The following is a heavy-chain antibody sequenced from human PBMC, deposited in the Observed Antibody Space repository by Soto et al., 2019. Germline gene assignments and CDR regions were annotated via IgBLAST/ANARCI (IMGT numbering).Heavy chain of an antibody. CDR1: GFTFSRYA. V-gene: IGHV3-30-3*01. D-gene: IGHD6-13*01. J-gene: IGHJ6*02. CDR3: ARDVWEQLVHPGNYGMDV. Sequence: QVQLVESGGGVVQPGRSLRLSCVGSGFTFSRYAIHWVRQAPGKGLEWVAVISYHESTEYYADSVKGRFTISRDDSRNTVHLQMNSLRSEDTALYYCARDVWEQLVHPGNYGMDVWGQGTMVTVSS. CDR2: ISYHESTE.